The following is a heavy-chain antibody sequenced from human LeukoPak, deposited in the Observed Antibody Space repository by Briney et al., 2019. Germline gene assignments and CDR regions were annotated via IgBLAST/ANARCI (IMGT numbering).Heavy chain of an antibody. CDR3: ARGLHYYDSSGTYADY. CDR2: IYYSGST. V-gene: IGHV4-59*01. CDR1: GGSISSYY. Sequence: PSETLSLTCTVSGGSISSYYWSWIRQPPGKGLEWIGYIYYSGSTNYNPSLKSRVTISVDTSKNQFSLKLSSVTAADTAVYYCARGLHYYDSSGTYADYWGQGTLVTVSS. D-gene: IGHD3-22*01. J-gene: IGHJ4*02.